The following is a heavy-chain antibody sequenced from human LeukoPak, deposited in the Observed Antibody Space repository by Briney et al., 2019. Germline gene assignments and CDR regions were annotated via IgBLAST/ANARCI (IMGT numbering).Heavy chain of an antibody. J-gene: IGHJ5*02. V-gene: IGHV1-2*02. Sequence: ASVKVSCKASGYTFTGYYMHWVRQAPGQGLEWMRWINPNSGGTNYAQKFQGRVTMTRDTSISTAYMELSRLRSDDTAVYYCARGGVVPAATPFLDWFDPWGQGTLVTVSS. CDR3: ARGGVVPAATPFLDWFDP. CDR1: GYTFTGYY. D-gene: IGHD2-2*01. CDR2: INPNSGGT.